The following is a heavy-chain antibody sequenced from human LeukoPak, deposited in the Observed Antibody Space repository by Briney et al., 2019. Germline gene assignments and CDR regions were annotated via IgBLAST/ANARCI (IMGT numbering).Heavy chain of an antibody. Sequence: SETLSLTCTVSGGSISSYYWSWIRQPPGKGLEWIGYISYSAITNYNPALKSRVTISVDTSKNQFSLKLSSVTAADTAVYYCARGSSSSGYYYYYMDVWGKGTTVTVSS. D-gene: IGHD6-6*01. J-gene: IGHJ6*03. CDR1: GGSISSYY. CDR3: ARGSSSSGYYYYYMDV. CDR2: ISYSAIT. V-gene: IGHV4-59*08.